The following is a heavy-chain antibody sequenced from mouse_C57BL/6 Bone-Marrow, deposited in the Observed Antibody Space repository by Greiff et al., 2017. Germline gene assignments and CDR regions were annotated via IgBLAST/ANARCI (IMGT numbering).Heavy chain of an antibody. CDR1: GYTFTSYW. D-gene: IGHD1-1*01. J-gene: IGHJ4*01. CDR3: ARPTEYYYYAMDY. Sequence: VQLQQPGAELVKPGASVKMSCKASGYTFTSYWITWVKQRPGQGLEWIGDIYPGSGSTNYNEKFKSKATLTVDTSSSTAYMQLSSLTSEDSAVYYSARPTEYYYYAMDYSGQGASVTGSS. V-gene: IGHV1-55*01. CDR2: IYPGSGST.